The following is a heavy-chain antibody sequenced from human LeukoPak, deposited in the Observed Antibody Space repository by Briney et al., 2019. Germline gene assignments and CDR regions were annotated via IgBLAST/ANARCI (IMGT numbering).Heavy chain of an antibody. CDR3: ARGQSSDGYGSGPDFDY. V-gene: IGHV1-8*02. Sequence: ASVKVSCKASGYTFTSYGISWVRQATGQGLEWMGWMNPNSGNTGYAQKFQGRVTMTRNTSISTAYMELSSLRSEDTAVYYCARGQSSDGYGSGPDFDYWGQGTLVTVSS. J-gene: IGHJ4*02. D-gene: IGHD3-10*01. CDR2: MNPNSGNT. CDR1: GYTFTSYG.